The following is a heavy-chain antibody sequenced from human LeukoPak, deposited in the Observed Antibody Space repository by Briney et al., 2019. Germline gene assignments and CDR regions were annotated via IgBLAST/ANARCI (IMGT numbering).Heavy chain of an antibody. D-gene: IGHD6-19*01. CDR1: GFTFSDYY. J-gene: IGHJ4*02. Sequence: GGSQRLSCAASGFTFSDYYMSWIRQAPGKGLEWVSYISSSGSTIYYADSVKGRFTISRDNSKNTLYLQMNSLRAEDTAVYYCAKDSSGWDFNPYDYWGQGTLVTVSS. CDR3: AKDSSGWDFNPYDY. V-gene: IGHV3-11*01. CDR2: ISSSGSTI.